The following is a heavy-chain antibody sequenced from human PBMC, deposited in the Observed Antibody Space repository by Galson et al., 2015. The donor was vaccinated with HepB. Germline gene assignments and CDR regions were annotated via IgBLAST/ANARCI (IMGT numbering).Heavy chain of an antibody. CDR3: AKDPSSSWYTTSTGVTPDY. CDR1: GFTFSSYA. Sequence: SLRLSCAASGFTFSSYAMSWVRQAPGMGLEWVSAISGSGGSTYYADSVKGRFTISRDNSKNTLYLQMNSLRAEDTAVYYCAKDPSSSWYTTSTGVTPDYWGQGTLVTVSS. D-gene: IGHD6-13*01. J-gene: IGHJ4*02. CDR2: ISGSGGST. V-gene: IGHV3-23*01.